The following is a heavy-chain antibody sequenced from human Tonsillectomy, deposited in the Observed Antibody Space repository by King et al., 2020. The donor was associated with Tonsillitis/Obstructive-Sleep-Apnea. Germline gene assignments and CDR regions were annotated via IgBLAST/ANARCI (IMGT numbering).Heavy chain of an antibody. V-gene: IGHV3-33*01. CDR1: GFTFSSYG. CDR3: ARTQYHYGFIDY. CDR2: IWYDGSNK. J-gene: IGHJ4*02. Sequence: VQLVESGGGVVHPGRSLRLSCAASGFTFSSYGMHWVRQAPGKGLEWGAVIWYDGSNKYYADSVKGRFTISRDNSKNTLYLLMNSLRAQDTAVYYCARTQYHYGFIDYWGQGTLVTVSS. D-gene: IGHD2-2*01.